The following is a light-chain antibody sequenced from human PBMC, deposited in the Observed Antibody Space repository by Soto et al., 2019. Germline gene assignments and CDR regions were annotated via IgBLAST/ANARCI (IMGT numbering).Light chain of an antibody. CDR3: QQYHTSWT. CDR1: RIIIRW. Sequence: DIQMTQSLSTLSPSVGARVTTLCRAGRIIIRWLAWYQQKPGKAPNLLIHDGFSLESGVPSRFSGSGSGTEFTLTITSLQPDDFATYYCQQYHTSWTFGQGTRVEI. J-gene: IGKJ1*01. CDR2: DGF. V-gene: IGKV1-5*02.